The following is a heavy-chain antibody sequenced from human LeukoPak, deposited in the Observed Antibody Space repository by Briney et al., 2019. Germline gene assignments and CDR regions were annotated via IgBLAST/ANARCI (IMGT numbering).Heavy chain of an antibody. D-gene: IGHD3-22*01. CDR1: GFTFSSYG. V-gene: IGHV3-30*18. CDR3: ANRYYHDDSGYYHLGQPFLDH. Sequence: GGSLRLSCAASGFTFSSYGMHWVRQAPGKGLEWVAAISYDGSNKYYADSVKGRFTISRDNSKNTLYLQMNSLRAEDTAVYYCANRYYHDDSGYYHLGQPFLDHWGQGTLVTVSS. J-gene: IGHJ4*02. CDR2: ISYDGSNK.